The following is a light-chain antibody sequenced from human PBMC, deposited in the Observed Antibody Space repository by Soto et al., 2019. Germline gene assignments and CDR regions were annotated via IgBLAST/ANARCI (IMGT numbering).Light chain of an antibody. CDR2: AAS. V-gene: IGKV3-15*01. J-gene: IGKJ5*01. CDR3: QQYNSWSSIT. CDR1: QTVSSN. Sequence: EIVMTQSPATLSVSPGERATLSCRASQTVSSNLAWYQQKPGQAPRLLIYAASTGATGIPGRFSGSGSGTEFALTISSLQSEDLAIYYCQQYNSWSSITFGQGTRLEIK.